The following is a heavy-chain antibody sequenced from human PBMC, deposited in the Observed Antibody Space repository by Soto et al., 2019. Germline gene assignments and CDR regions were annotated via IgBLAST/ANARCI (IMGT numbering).Heavy chain of an antibody. CDR2: ISNDAKND. V-gene: IGHV3-30*18. D-gene: IGHD3-3*01. CDR3: AKDYDGTGFAH. J-gene: IGHJ4*02. CDR1: GFTFRTFG. Sequence: QVQLVESGGGVVQPGRSLRLSCAASGFTFRTFGMHWVRQAPGMGLEWVASISNDAKNDYYTDSVRGRFTISRDNSRDALYLEMSSLRVEDTARYYCAKDYDGTGFAHWGQGILVTVSA.